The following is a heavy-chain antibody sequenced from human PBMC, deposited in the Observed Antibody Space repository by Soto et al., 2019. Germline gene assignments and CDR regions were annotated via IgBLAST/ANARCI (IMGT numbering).Heavy chain of an antibody. CDR1: GGSMNSYD. CDR2: IYYSGST. V-gene: IGHV4-59*08. CDR3: ARHNYGSGSTYFDY. J-gene: IGHJ4*02. Sequence: YIRSAASGGSMNSYDWGWIRKHPGKGLEWIGYIYYSGSTNYNPSLKSRVTISVDTSKNQFSLKLNSMTAADTAVYYCARHNYGSGSTYFDYWGQGTLVTVSS. D-gene: IGHD3-10*01.